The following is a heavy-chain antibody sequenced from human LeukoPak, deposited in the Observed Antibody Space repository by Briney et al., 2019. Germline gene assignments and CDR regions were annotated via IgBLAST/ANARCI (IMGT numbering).Heavy chain of an antibody. CDR1: GGSISSGSYY. D-gene: IGHD3-3*01. CDR2: IYTSGST. Sequence: SGTLSLTCTVSGGSISSGSYYWSWIRQPAGKGLEWIGRIYTSGSTNYNPSLKSRVTISVDTSKNQFSLKLSSVTAADTAVYYCARTYYDFWSGYPPTDYWGQGTLVTVSS. J-gene: IGHJ4*02. V-gene: IGHV4-61*02. CDR3: ARTYYDFWSGYPPTDY.